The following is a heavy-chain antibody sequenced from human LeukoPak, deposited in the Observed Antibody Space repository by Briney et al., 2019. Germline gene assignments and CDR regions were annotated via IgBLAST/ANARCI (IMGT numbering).Heavy chain of an antibody. CDR3: ARGILWAYYYYMDV. CDR2: IKQDGSEK. Sequence: PGGSLRLSCAASGFTFSSYWMSWVRQPPGKGLEWVANIKQDGSEKYYVDSVKGRFTISRDNAKNSLYLQMNSLRAEDTAVYYCARGILWAYYYYMDVWGKGTTVTVSS. V-gene: IGHV3-7*01. CDR1: GFTFSSYW. D-gene: IGHD3-16*01. J-gene: IGHJ6*03.